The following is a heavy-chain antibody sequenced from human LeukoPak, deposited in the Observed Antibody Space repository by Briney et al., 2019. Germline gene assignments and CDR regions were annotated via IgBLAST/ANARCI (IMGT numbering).Heavy chain of an antibody. CDR2: IIPILGIA. D-gene: IGHD3-16*01. CDR1: GGTFSSYT. V-gene: IGHV1-69*02. CDR3: ARGGRELDAFDI. Sequence: SVKVSCKASGGTFSSYTISWVRQAPGQGLEWMGRIIPILGIANYAQKFQGRVTITADKSTSTAYMELGSLRSEDTAVYYWARGGRELDAFDIRGQGTMGTVSS. J-gene: IGHJ3*02.